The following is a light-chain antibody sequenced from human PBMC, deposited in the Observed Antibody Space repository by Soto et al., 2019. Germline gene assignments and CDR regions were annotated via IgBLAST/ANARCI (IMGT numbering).Light chain of an antibody. J-gene: IGLJ3*02. CDR3: CSYAGSSTWV. CDR1: SSDVGSYNL. CDR2: EGS. V-gene: IGLV2-23*01. Sequence: QSALTQPASVSGSPGQSITISCTGTSSDVGSYNLVSWYQQHPGKATKLMIYEGSKRPSGVSNRFSGSKSGITASLTISGLQAEDEADYYCCSYAGSSTWVFGGGTKITVL.